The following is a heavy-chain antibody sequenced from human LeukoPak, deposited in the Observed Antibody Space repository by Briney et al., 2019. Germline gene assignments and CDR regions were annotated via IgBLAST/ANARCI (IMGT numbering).Heavy chain of an antibody. CDR3: ARAPGYCSGGTCYGDYYYGMDV. D-gene: IGHD2-15*01. CDR1: GFTVSSNY. V-gene: IGHV3-66*01. Sequence: GGSVRLSCAASGFTVSSNYMSWVRQAPGKGLEWVSVIFSGGSTYYADSVKGRFTISRDNSKNALYLQMNSLRAEDTAVYYCARAPGYCSGGTCYGDYYYGMDVWGQGTTVTVSS. CDR2: IFSGGST. J-gene: IGHJ6*02.